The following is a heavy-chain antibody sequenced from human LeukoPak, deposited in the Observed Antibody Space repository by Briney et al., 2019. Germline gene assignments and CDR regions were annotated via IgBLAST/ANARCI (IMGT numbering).Heavy chain of an antibody. V-gene: IGHV1-24*01. CDR2: FDPEDGET. J-gene: IGHJ4*02. CDR1: GYTLTELS. CDR3: ATRAVAAAGADY. D-gene: IGHD6-13*01. Sequence: EASVKVSCKVSGYTLTELSMHWVRQAPGKGLEWMGGFDPEDGETIYAQKFQGRVTMTEDTSTDTAYMELSSLRSEDTAVYYCATRAVAAAGADYWGQGTLDTVSS.